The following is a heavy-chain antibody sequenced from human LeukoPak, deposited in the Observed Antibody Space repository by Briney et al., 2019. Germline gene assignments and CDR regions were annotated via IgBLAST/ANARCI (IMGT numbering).Heavy chain of an antibody. CDR2: ISGVDGKT. V-gene: IGHV3-23*01. CDR3: AKVRNDID. D-gene: IGHD1-1*01. Sequence: GGSLRLSCAASGFTFSSYWMSWVRQAPGKGLEWVLGISGVDGKTYYADSVKGRFTISRDKSKNTLYLQMNSLRAEDTAVYYCAKVRNDIDGGQEPLVTVSS. CDR1: GFTFSSYW. J-gene: IGHJ4*02.